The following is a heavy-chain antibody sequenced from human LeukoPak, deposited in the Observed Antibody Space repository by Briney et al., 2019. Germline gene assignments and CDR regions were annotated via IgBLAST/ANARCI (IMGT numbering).Heavy chain of an antibody. J-gene: IGHJ4*02. V-gene: IGHV3-7*03. CDR3: AKDRIAAAAIFDY. D-gene: IGHD6-13*01. Sequence: PGGSLRLSCVASGFIFSSYWMSWVRQAPGKGLEWVANINQDGSEKYYVDSVKGRFTISRDNSKNTLYLQMNSLRAEDTAVYYCAKDRIAAAAIFDYWGQGTLVTVSS. CDR2: INQDGSEK. CDR1: GFIFSSYW.